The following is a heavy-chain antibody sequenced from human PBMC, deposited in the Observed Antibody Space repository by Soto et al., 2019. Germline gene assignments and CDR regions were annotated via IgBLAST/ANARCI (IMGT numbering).Heavy chain of an antibody. Sequence: ASVKVSCKASGYTFTSYGISWVRQAPGQGLEWMGWISAYNGNTNYAQKLQGRVTMTTDTSTSTAYMELRSLRSDDTAVYYCARDITIFGGGGYYSYGMDLWGQGTTVTV. V-gene: IGHV1-18*04. CDR3: ARDITIFGGGGYYSYGMDL. J-gene: IGHJ6*02. CDR1: GYTFTSYG. CDR2: ISAYNGNT. D-gene: IGHD3-3*01.